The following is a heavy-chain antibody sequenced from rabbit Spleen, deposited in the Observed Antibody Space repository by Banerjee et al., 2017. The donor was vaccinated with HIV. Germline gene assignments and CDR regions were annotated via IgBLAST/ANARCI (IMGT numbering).Heavy chain of an antibody. CDR2: IAAGGSGNT. V-gene: IGHV1S45*01. Sequence: QEQLEESGGDLVKPGASLTLTCTASGFSFNNTYVMCWVRQAPGKGLEWIGYIAAGGSGNTGYASWAKGRFTISKTSSTTVTLQMSSLTAADTATYFCARAITGSSGYGLIQLDLWGPGTLVTVS. D-gene: IGHD1-1*01. CDR3: ARAITGSSGYGLIQLDL. CDR1: GFSFNNTYV. J-gene: IGHJ3*01.